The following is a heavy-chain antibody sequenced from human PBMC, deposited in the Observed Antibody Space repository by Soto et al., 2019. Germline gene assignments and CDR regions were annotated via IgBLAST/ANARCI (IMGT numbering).Heavy chain of an antibody. V-gene: IGHV4-31*03. Sequence: QVQLQESGPGLVKPSQTLSLTCTVSGGSISSGGYYWSWIRQHPGKGLEWIGYIYYSGSTYYNPSLKSRVTISVDTSKNQFSLKLSSVTAGGTAVYYCARDRSLYCSGGSCYKGGMDVWGQGTTATVSS. D-gene: IGHD2-15*01. CDR3: ARDRSLYCSGGSCYKGGMDV. J-gene: IGHJ6*02. CDR1: GGSISSGGYY. CDR2: IYYSGST.